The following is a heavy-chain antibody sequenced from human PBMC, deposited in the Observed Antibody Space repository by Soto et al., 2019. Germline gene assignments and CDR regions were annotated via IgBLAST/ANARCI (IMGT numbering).Heavy chain of an antibody. J-gene: IGHJ4*02. CDR2: IRDDGSSE. CDR3: ATDRGDYHSSPDY. D-gene: IGHD3-16*02. V-gene: IGHV3-30*02. Sequence: QVQLVESGGGVVQPGRSLRLSCAASGFTFSSYDMHWVRQTAGKGLEWVAFIRDDGSSEYYGDSVKGRFIISIDNSKNTVYLQMNSLRAGDTAVDYCATDRGDYHSSPDYWGQGTLVTVSS. CDR1: GFTFSSYD.